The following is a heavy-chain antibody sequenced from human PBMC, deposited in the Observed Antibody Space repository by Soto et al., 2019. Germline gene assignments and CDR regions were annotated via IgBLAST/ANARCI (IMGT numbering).Heavy chain of an antibody. V-gene: IGHV3-33*01. CDR3: ARDGAGEQWLVQGWFDP. Sequence: QVQLVESGGGVVQPGRSLRLSCAASGFTFSSYGMHWVRQAPGKGLEWVAVIWYDGSNKYYADSVKGRFTISRDNSKNTLYLQMNSLRAEDTAVYYCARDGAGEQWLVQGWFDPWGQGTLVTVSS. CDR1: GFTFSSYG. D-gene: IGHD6-19*01. CDR2: IWYDGSNK. J-gene: IGHJ5*02.